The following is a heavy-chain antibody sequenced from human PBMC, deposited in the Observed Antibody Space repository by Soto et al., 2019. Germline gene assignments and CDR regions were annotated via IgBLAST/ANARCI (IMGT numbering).Heavy chain of an antibody. CDR1: GFTVSSNY. D-gene: IGHD6-13*01. Sequence: EVQLVESGGGLVQPGGSLSLSCAASGFTVSSNYMSWLRQAPGKGLEWVSVIYSGGSTYYADSVKGRFTISRDNSKNTLYLQMNSLRAEDTAVYYCARHALYSSSWYENYMDVCGKGTTVTVSS. V-gene: IGHV3-66*04. CDR3: ARHALYSSSWYENYMDV. CDR2: IYSGGST. J-gene: IGHJ6*03.